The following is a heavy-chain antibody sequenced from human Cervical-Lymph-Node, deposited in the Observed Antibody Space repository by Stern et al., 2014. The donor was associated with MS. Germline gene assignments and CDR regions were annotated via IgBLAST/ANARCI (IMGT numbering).Heavy chain of an antibody. Sequence: QVTLKGSGPTLVKPTQTLTLTCTFSGFSLLVSGVGVGWIRQPPGKALEWLSLLYSYTGKYYSPSLQGRLTISKDTSKNQVVLTMTNIDPEDTATYYCAHLNQRLAWSMDVWGQGTTVIVSS. V-gene: IGHV2-5*01. CDR3: AHLNQRLAWSMDV. CDR2: LYSYTGK. J-gene: IGHJ6*02. CDR1: GFSLLVSGVG. D-gene: IGHD6-25*01.